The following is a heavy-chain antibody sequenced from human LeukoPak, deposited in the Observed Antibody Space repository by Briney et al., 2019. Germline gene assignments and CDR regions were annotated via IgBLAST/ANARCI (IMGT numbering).Heavy chain of an antibody. J-gene: IGHJ4*02. Sequence: PGGSLRLSCAASGFMFSSYWMSWVRQAPGKGLEWVANIKQDGSAKPYVDSVKGRFTISRDNAKNSLFLQMNSLRAEDTAVYYCARDNGWSADFWGQGTLVTVSS. CDR2: IKQDGSAK. CDR3: ARDNGWSADF. D-gene: IGHD2-15*01. V-gene: IGHV3-7*03. CDR1: GFMFSSYW.